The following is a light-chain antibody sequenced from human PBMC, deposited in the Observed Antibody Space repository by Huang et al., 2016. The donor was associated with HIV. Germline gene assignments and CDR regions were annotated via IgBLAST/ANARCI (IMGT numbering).Light chain of an antibody. CDR2: TAS. CDR3: QQQWT. CDR1: HRISSW. J-gene: IGKJ1*01. V-gene: IGKV1-5*03. Sequence: DIQMTQSPSTLSAFVGDRVTITCRTSHRISSWLAWYQQKPGKAPNLLISTASNLERGGPSRFSGNGSGTEFTLTISGLQPDDLATYYCQQQWTFGQGTKVEI.